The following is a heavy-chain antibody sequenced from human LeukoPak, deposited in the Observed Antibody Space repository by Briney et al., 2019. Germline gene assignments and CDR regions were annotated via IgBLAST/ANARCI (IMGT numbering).Heavy chain of an antibody. CDR3: ARLTGVDTPGYNWFDP. CDR1: GGSISSYY. CDR2: IYYSGSA. D-gene: IGHD1-1*01. V-gene: IGHV4-59*01. Sequence: KPSETLSLTCTVSGGSISSYYWSWIRQPPGKGLEWIGYIYYSGSANYNPSLKSRVTISVDTSKNQFSLKLRSVTAADTAAYYCARLTGVDTPGYNWFDPWGQGILVTVSS. J-gene: IGHJ5*02.